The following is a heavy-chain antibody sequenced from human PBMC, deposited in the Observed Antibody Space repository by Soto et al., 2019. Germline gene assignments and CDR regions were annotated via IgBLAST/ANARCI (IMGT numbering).Heavy chain of an antibody. J-gene: IGHJ6*03. Sequence: SVKVSCKASGGTFSSYTISWVRQAPGQGLEWMGRIIPILGIANYAQKFQGRVTITADKSTSTAYMELSSLRSEDTAVYYCARNDYDIGTGSNDPKNYYIDVWGKGTTVTVSS. CDR2: IIPILGIA. D-gene: IGHD3-9*01. V-gene: IGHV1-69*02. CDR3: ARNDYDIGTGSNDPKNYYIDV. CDR1: GGTFSSYT.